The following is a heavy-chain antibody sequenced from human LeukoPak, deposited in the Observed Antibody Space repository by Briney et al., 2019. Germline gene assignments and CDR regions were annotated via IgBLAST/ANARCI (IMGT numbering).Heavy chain of an antibody. V-gene: IGHV4-59*01. D-gene: IGHD3-22*01. CDR1: GGSISNYY. Sequence: PSETLSLTCTVSGGSISNYYWSWIRQPPGKGLEWIGYMHYSGSTNYNPSLKSRVTISVDTSKNQFSLKLSSVTAADTAVYYCARDHLPQNTMRPVEGNWFDPWGQGTLVTVSS. J-gene: IGHJ5*02. CDR2: MHYSGST. CDR3: ARDHLPQNTMRPVEGNWFDP.